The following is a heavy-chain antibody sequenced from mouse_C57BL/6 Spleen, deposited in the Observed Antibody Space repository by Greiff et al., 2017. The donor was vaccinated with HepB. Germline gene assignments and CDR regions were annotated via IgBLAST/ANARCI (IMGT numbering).Heavy chain of an antibody. D-gene: IGHD3-3*01. Sequence: EVKVVESGGGLVKPGGSLKLSCAASGFTFSDYGMHWVRQAPEKGLEWVAYISSGSSTIYYADTVKGRFTISRDNAKNTLFLQMTSLRSEDTAMYYCATGGTGNFAYWGQGTLVTVSA. CDR3: ATGGTGNFAY. CDR1: GFTFSDYG. CDR2: ISSGSSTI. J-gene: IGHJ3*01. V-gene: IGHV5-17*01.